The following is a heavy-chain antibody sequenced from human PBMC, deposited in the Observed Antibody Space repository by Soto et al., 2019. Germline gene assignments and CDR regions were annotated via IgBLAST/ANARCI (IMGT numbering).Heavy chain of an antibody. CDR2: IWYDGSNK. CDR3: ARDPLPHGMDV. V-gene: IGHV3-33*01. J-gene: IGHJ6*02. Sequence: SLRLSCAASGFSFSAYGMHWVRQAPGKGLEWVAVIWYDGSNKYYADSVKGRFTISRDNSKNTLYLQMNSLRGEDTAVYYCARDPLPHGMDVWGQGTTVTVSS. CDR1: GFSFSAYG.